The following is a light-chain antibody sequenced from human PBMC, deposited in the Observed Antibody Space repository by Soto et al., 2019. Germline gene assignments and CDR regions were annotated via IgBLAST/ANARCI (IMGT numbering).Light chain of an antibody. V-gene: IGKV4-1*01. CDR2: WAS. CDR3: QQFYTPVLT. Sequence: DIVMTQSPDSLAVSLGERATIHCKSSQSILYSSNNKNYLAWYQQKPGQPPKLLINWASTRESGVPDRLSGSGSGTDFTLTISSLQAEDVAVYYCQQFYTPVLTFVQGTKLQIK. CDR1: QSILYSSNNKNY. J-gene: IGKJ2*01.